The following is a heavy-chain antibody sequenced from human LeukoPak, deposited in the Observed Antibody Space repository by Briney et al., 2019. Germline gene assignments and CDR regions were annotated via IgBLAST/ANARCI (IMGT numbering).Heavy chain of an antibody. Sequence: GASVKVSCKASGYTFTGYYMHWVRQAPGQGLEWMGWINPNSGGTNYAQKFQGRVTMTRDTSISTAYMELSRLRSDDTAVYYCARPMTTVTNGDYWRQGTLVTVSS. CDR3: ARPMTTVTNGDY. V-gene: IGHV1-2*02. CDR1: GYTFTGYY. CDR2: INPNSGGT. J-gene: IGHJ4*02. D-gene: IGHD4-17*01.